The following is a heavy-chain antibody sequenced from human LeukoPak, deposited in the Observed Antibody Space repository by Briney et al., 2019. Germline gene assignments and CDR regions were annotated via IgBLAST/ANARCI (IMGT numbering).Heavy chain of an antibody. CDR2: ISYDGSNK. J-gene: IGHJ4*02. V-gene: IGHV3-30*18. D-gene: IGHD1-26*01. CDR1: GFTFSSYS. Sequence: GGSLRLSCAASGFTFSSYSMNWVRQAPGKGLEWVAVISYDGSNKYYADSVKGRFTISRDNSKNTLYLQMNSLRAEDTAVYYCAKSSGFRGSYYNDYWGQGTLVTVSS. CDR3: AKSSGFRGSYYNDY.